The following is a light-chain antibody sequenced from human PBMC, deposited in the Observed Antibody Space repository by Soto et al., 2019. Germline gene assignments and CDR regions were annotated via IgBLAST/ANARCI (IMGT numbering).Light chain of an antibody. CDR1: QSVSNK. CDR3: QQYNNWLFT. Sequence: EIVMTQSPATLSVSPGERATLSCRASQSVSNKLAWYQQKPGQAPRLLIYGESNRATGIQARFSGSGSGTEFTLPISSLQSEDFAVSYCQQYNNWLFTFGPGTKVDIK. V-gene: IGKV3-15*01. CDR2: GES. J-gene: IGKJ3*01.